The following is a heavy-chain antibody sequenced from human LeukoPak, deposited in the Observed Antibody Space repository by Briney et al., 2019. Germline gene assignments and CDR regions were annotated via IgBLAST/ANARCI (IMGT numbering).Heavy chain of an antibody. V-gene: IGHV3-11*01. Sequence: GGSLRLSCAASGFTFSDYYMSWIRQAPGKGLEWVSYISSSGSTIYYADSVKGRFTISRDNAKNSLYLQMNSLRAEDTAVYYCARVEGNYDFWSVKPGRAANWFDPWGQGTLVTVSS. CDR3: ARVEGNYDFWSVKPGRAANWFDP. CDR2: ISSSGSTI. D-gene: IGHD3-3*01. J-gene: IGHJ5*02. CDR1: GFTFSDYY.